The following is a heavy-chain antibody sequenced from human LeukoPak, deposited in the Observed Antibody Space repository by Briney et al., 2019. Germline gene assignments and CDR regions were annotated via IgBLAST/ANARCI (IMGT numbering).Heavy chain of an antibody. J-gene: IGHJ3*02. D-gene: IGHD6-19*01. CDR2: ISSSGSTI. V-gene: IGHV3-48*03. CDR3: AKEDSSGWYWGAAFDI. CDR1: GFTFSSYE. Sequence: GGSLRLSCAASGFTFSSYEMNWVRQAPGKGLEWVSYISSSGSTIYYADSVKGRFTISRDNAKNSLYLQMNSLRAEDTAVYYCAKEDSSGWYWGAAFDIWDQGTMVTVSS.